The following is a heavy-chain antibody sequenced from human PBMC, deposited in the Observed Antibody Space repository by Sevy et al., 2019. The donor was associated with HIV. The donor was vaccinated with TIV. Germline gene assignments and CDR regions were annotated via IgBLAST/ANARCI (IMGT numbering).Heavy chain of an antibody. CDR1: GGTFSSYA. CDR3: ARLYPDTAMVMGAFDI. CDR2: IIPIFGTA. V-gene: IGHV1-69*13. Sequence: SVKVSCKASGGTFSSYAISWVRQAPGQGLEWMGGIIPIFGTANYAQKFQGRVTITADESTSTAYMELSSLRSEDTAVYYCARLYPDTAMVMGAFDIWGQGTMVTVSS. D-gene: IGHD5-18*01. J-gene: IGHJ3*02.